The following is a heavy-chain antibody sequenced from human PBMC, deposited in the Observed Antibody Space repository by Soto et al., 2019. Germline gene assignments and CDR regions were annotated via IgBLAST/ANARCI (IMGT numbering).Heavy chain of an antibody. Sequence: GGSLRLSCPASGFIFSESTIYWVRQVPGKGLEAISAVSTSGRSTYYADSVKDRFTISRDNSKNTLFLQMGSLRPEDTAIYYCVKQAHGLDGVAFDYWGQGTQVTVSS. V-gene: IGHV3-64D*06. CDR1: GFIFSEST. CDR3: VKQAHGLDGVAFDY. D-gene: IGHD2-15*01. J-gene: IGHJ4*02. CDR2: VSTSGRST.